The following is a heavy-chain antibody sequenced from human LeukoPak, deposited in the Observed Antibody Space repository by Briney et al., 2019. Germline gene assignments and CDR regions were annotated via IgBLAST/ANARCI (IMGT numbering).Heavy chain of an antibody. CDR3: ARDASYQLPQGFDP. CDR1: GFTFSSYA. D-gene: IGHD2-2*01. V-gene: IGHV3-30-3*01. CDR2: ISYDGSNK. Sequence: GGSLRLSCAASGFTFSSYAMHWVRQAPGKGLEWVAVISYDGSNKYYADSVKGRFTISRDNSKNTLYLQMNSLRAEDTAVYYCARDASYQLPQGFDPWGRGTLVTVSS. J-gene: IGHJ5*02.